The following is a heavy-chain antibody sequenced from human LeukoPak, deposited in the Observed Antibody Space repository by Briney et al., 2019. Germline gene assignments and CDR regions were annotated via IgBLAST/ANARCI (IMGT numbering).Heavy chain of an antibody. CDR3: AKFGAVGARYNWFDP. V-gene: IGHV3-30*18. J-gene: IGHJ5*02. D-gene: IGHD1-26*01. CDR2: ISYDGSNK. CDR1: GFTFSSYG. Sequence: GRSLRLSCAASGFTFSSYGMHWVRQAPGKGLEWVAVISYDGSNKYYADSVKGRFTISRDNSKNTLYLQMNSLRAEDTAVYYCAKFGAVGARYNWFDPWGQGTLVTVSS.